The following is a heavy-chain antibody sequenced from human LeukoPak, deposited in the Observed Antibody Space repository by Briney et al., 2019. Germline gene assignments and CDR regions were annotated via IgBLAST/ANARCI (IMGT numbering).Heavy chain of an antibody. CDR2: IYSGGST. V-gene: IGHV3-66*02. D-gene: IGHD3-3*01. CDR3: ATNYDFWSGYYMEFGY. CDR1: GFTVSSNY. Sequence: GGSLRLSCAASGFTVSSNYMSWVRQAPGKGLERVSGIYSGGSTYYADSVKGRLTISRDNSKNTLYLQMNSLRAEDTAVYYCATNYDFWSGYYMEFGYWGQGTLVTVSS. J-gene: IGHJ4*02.